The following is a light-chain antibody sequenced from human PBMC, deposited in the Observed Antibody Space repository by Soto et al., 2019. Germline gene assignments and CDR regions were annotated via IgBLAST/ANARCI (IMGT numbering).Light chain of an antibody. J-gene: IGLJ2*01. Sequence: QSVLTQPASVSGSPGQSITISCTGTSSDVGAYNYVSWYQQHPGKAPKLMIYDVSNRPSGVSNRFSGSKSGNTASLTISGLQAEDEADYYCNSYTSSSTPVVFGGGTKVTVL. CDR2: DVS. CDR1: SSDVGAYNY. V-gene: IGLV2-14*01. CDR3: NSYTSSSTPVV.